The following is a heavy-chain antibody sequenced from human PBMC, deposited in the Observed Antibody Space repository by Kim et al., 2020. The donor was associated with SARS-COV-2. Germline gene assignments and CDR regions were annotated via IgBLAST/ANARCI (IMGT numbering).Heavy chain of an antibody. CDR3: ARSGCSGGSCYSAY. V-gene: IGHV3-33*01. CDR2: IWYDGSNK. J-gene: IGHJ4*02. D-gene: IGHD2-15*01. CDR1: GFTFSSYG. Sequence: GGSLRLSCAASGFTFSSYGMHWVRQAPGKGLEWVAVIWYDGSNKYYADSVKGRFTISRDNSKNTLYLQMNSLRAEDTAVYYCARSGCSGGSCYSAYWGQGTLVTVSS.